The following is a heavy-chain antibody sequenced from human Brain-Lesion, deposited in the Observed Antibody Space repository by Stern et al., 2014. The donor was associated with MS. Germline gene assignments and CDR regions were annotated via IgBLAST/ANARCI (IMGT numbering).Heavy chain of an antibody. CDR2: IKEDGSEK. CDR3: ARIGYSSSWYSPVGFFQH. J-gene: IGHJ1*01. D-gene: IGHD6-13*01. V-gene: IGHV3-7*01. CDR1: GFTFNSYW. Sequence: VQLVESGGGLVQPGGSLRLPCTASGFTFNSYWMSWVRQAPGKGLERVANIKEDGSEKYYVESVKGRFTVSRDNAKNSMYLQMNSLRVDDTATYYCARIGYSSSWYSPVGFFQHWGQGTLVTVSS.